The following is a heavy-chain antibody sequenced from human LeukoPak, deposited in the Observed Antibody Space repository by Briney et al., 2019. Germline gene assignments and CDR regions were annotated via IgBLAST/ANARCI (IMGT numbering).Heavy chain of an antibody. CDR2: IYHSGST. Sequence: PSETLSLTCAVSGDSISTNNWWSWVRQSPGKGLEWIAEIYHSGSTNYNPSFQSRVTISVDTSKSQFSLKLTSVTAADTAVYYCARDPIAYCGADCYSDWGQGTLVTVSS. CDR1: GDSISTNNW. V-gene: IGHV4-4*02. D-gene: IGHD2-21*02. CDR3: ARDPIAYCGADCYSD. J-gene: IGHJ4*02.